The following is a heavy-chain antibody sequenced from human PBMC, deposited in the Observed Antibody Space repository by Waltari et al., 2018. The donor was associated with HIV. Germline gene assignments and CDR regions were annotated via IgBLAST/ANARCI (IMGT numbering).Heavy chain of an antibody. Sequence: QVQLVESGGGVVQPGRSLRLSCAASGFTFSSYGMQWVRQAPGEGREWVGVKWYDGSNKYYADFVKGRFTISRDNSKNTLYLQMNSLRAEDTAVYYCARDLAGDPQGGYWGQGTLVTVSS. CDR3: ARDLAGDPQGGY. J-gene: IGHJ4*02. D-gene: IGHD3-10*01. V-gene: IGHV3-33*01. CDR1: GFTFSSYG. CDR2: KWYDGSNK.